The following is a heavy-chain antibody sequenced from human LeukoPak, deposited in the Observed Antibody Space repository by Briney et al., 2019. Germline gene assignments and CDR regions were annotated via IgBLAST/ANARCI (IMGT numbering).Heavy chain of an antibody. J-gene: IGHJ5*02. CDR1: GYTFTSYA. CDR2: INAGNGNT. V-gene: IGHV1-3*01. D-gene: IGHD6-13*01. Sequence: GASVKVSCKASGYTFTSYAMHWVRQAPGQRLEWMGWINAGNGNTKYSQKLQGRVTITRDTSASTAYMELSSLRSEDTAVYYCARELRGIAAPRSWFDPWGQGTLVTVSS. CDR3: ARELRGIAAPRSWFDP.